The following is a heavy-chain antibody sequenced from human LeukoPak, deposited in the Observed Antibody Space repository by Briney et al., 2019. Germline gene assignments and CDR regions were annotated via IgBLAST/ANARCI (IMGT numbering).Heavy chain of an antibody. Sequence: SETLSLTCNVSNGSISSYYWSWIRQPPGKGLEWIGYVYYSGSTNYNPSLKNRVTISVDTSKNQFSLELNSVTAGDTAVYYCARHCSGGSCYSGYYGMDVWGQGTTVTVS. CDR2: VYYSGST. D-gene: IGHD2-15*01. CDR1: NGSISSYY. J-gene: IGHJ6*02. CDR3: ARHCSGGSCYSGYYGMDV. V-gene: IGHV4-59*08.